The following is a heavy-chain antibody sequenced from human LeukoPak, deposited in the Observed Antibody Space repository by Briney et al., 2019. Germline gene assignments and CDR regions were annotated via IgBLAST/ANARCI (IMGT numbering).Heavy chain of an antibody. J-gene: IGHJ4*02. CDR1: GFTFSSNW. CDR3: TSAGYGGNSDY. CDR2: IASDGSST. Sequence: GGSLRLSCADSGFTFSSNWMHWVRQAPGKGLVWVSRIASDGSSTDYADSVRGRFTISRDNAKNTLYLQMNSLRAEDTAVYYCTSAGYGGNSDYWGQGTLVTVSS. V-gene: IGHV3-74*01. D-gene: IGHD4-23*01.